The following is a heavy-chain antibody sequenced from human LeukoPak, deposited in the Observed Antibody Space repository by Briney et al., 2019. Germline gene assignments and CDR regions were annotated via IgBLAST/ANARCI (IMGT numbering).Heavy chain of an antibody. CDR1: GGSISSGSYY. Sequence: PSETLSLTCTVSGGSISSGSYYWSWIRQPAGKGLEWIGRIYTSGSTNYNPSLKSRVTMSVDTSKNQFSLKLSSVTAADTAVYYCARNSGSYGPSDYWGQGTLVTVSS. D-gene: IGHD1-26*01. CDR2: IYTSGST. V-gene: IGHV4-61*02. J-gene: IGHJ4*02. CDR3: ARNSGSYGPSDY.